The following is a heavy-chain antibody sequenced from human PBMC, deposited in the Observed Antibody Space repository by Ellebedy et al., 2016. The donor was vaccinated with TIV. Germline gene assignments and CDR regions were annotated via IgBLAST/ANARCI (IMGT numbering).Heavy chain of an antibody. Sequence: KVSCKGFGYSFSTHWIGWVRQMPGKGLEWMGIIYPGDSKTRYSPSFKGQVTISADKSISTAYLQWSSLRSSDTAMYYCARRTTVATGWTIWGQGTMVTVSS. J-gene: IGHJ3*02. D-gene: IGHD4-17*01. CDR3: ARRTTVATGWTI. CDR1: GYSFSTHW. V-gene: IGHV5-51*01. CDR2: IYPGDSKT.